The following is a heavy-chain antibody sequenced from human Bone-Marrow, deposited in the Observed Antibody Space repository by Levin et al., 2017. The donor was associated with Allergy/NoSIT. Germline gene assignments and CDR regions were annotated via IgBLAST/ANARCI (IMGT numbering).Heavy chain of an antibody. Sequence: LSLTCAASGFTFSSSAMTWVRQAPGKGLEWVSCISGGGVDTYYADSVKGRFTISRDNSKNTLYLQMNSLRAEDTALYYCARTGGGSGNYYRDFDSWGQGTLVTVSS. CDR1: GFTFSSSA. J-gene: IGHJ4*02. CDR3: ARTGGGSGNYYRDFDS. D-gene: IGHD3-10*01. CDR2: ISGGGVDT. V-gene: IGHV3-23*01.